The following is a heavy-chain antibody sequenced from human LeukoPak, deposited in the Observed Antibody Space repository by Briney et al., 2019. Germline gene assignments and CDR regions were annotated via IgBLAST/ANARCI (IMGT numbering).Heavy chain of an antibody. V-gene: IGHV4-39*01. J-gene: IGHJ6*04. CDR3: IDV. CDR2: LYYSGTT. CDR1: GGSISSSRYY. Sequence: SETLSLTCTVSGGSISSSRYYWAWIRQSPGEGLEWIGSLYYSGTTYYESSLESRVIISRDTSRNRFSLMLSSVTAADTATYYYIDVWGEGTTVIVSS.